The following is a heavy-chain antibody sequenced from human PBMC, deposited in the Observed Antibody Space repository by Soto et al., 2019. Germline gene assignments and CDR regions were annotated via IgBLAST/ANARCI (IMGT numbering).Heavy chain of an antibody. Sequence: ASVKVSCKDSGYTLTGNYMHWVRQAPGQGLEWMGWINPNSGGTNYAQKFQGRVSMTRDTSTSTVYLELSSLRSEDTAVFYCARSLSNAEYYYGMDVWGQGTPVTVSS. D-gene: IGHD4-4*01. V-gene: IGHV1-2*02. CDR1: GYTLTGNY. CDR3: ARSLSNAEYYYGMDV. CDR2: INPNSGGT. J-gene: IGHJ6*02.